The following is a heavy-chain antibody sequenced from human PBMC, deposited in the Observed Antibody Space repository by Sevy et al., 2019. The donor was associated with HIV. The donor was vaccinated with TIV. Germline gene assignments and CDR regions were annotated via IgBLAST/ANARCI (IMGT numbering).Heavy chain of an antibody. J-gene: IGHJ5*02. CDR3: AGGVGAADNWFDP. V-gene: IGHV4-59*11. Sequence: SETLSLTCTVSGGSMSSHYWTWIRQPPGKGLEWTGYVYYSGNTNYNPSLKRRVTISLDMSDKQFSLKLTSVTAADTAMYYCAGGVGAADNWFDPWGQGTLVTVSS. D-gene: IGHD6-13*01. CDR2: VYYSGNT. CDR1: GGSMSSHY.